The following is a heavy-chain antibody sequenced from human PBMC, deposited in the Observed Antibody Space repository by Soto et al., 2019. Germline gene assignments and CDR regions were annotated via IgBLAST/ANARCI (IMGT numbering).Heavy chain of an antibody. V-gene: IGHV1-18*01. D-gene: IGHD2-15*01. CDR2: ISAYNGNT. CDR1: GYTFPSYV. Sequence: QVQLVQSGAEVKKPGASVKVSCKASGYTFPSYVISCERQAPGQGLEWMGGISAYNGNTNYAQKLQVRVTMTTDTSTTTAYMELMSLRSDETAVYYCVVAAQPYYFDYWRQGTLVTVSS. J-gene: IGHJ4*02. CDR3: VVAAQPYYFDY.